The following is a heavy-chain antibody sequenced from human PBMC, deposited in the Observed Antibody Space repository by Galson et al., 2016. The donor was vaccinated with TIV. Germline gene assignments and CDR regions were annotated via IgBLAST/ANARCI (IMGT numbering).Heavy chain of an antibody. CDR1: GYSISSGYY. CDR3: AREGSTVTMHHYFALDV. Sequence: SETLSLTCTVSGYSISSGYYWGWIRQFPGKGLEWMGSIYYTGTTYTNPSLKSRLTLSVDTSNNPASLRLSSVTAADTAVYYCAREGSTVTMHHYFALDVWGQGATVIVSS. J-gene: IGHJ6*02. V-gene: IGHV4-38-2*02. D-gene: IGHD4-17*01. CDR2: IYYTGTT.